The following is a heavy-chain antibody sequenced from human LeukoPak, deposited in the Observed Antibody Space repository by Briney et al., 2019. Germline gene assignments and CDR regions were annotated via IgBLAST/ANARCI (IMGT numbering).Heavy chain of an antibody. V-gene: IGHV4-34*01. Sequence: PSETLSLTCAVYGGSFSGYYWSWIRQPPGKGLEWIGEINHSGSTNYNPSLKSRVTISVDTSKNQFSLKLSSVTAADTAVYYSARVQSHYYYGSGSYYLNAFDIWGQGTMVTVSS. J-gene: IGHJ3*02. CDR2: INHSGST. CDR1: GGSFSGYY. CDR3: ARVQSHYYYGSGSYYLNAFDI. D-gene: IGHD3-10*01.